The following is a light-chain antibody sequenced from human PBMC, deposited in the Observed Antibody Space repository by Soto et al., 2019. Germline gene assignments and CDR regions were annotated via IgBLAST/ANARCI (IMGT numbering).Light chain of an antibody. CDR2: AVS. Sequence: DIQMTQSPSSLSASVGDRVTITCRASHSISSYLNWYQQKPGKAPKLLIYAVSTLQGGVPPRFSGSGSGTDFTLTISSLQPEDFATYYCQQSDNTPRTLGQGTKLEIK. V-gene: IGKV1-39*01. J-gene: IGKJ2*01. CDR3: QQSDNTPRT. CDR1: HSISSY.